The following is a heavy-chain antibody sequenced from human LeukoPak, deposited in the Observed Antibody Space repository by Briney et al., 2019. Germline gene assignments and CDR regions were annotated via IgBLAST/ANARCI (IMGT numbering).Heavy chain of an antibody. V-gene: IGHV3-21*01. CDR1: GFTLSSYS. Sequence: PGGSLRLSCEVSGFTLSSYSMTWVRQASGKGLEWVSSFRSSGRDIIYGDSVRGRFTIARDDAKNSLYLQMNSLRAEDTAVYYCARGPGIAVAPLQHWGQGTLVTVSS. D-gene: IGHD6-19*01. J-gene: IGHJ1*01. CDR2: FRSSGRDI. CDR3: ARGPGIAVAPLQH.